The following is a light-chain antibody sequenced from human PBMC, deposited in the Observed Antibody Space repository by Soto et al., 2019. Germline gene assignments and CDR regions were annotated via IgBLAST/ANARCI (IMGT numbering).Light chain of an antibody. CDR3: QQHGTSPIT. CDR1: QTVIHNH. J-gene: IGKJ1*01. CDR2: GAS. Sequence: EIVLTQSPDTLSLSPGERATLSCRASQTVIHNHLAWHQQKPGQTPRLLVYGASSRATGIPDRFSGSGSGTDFTLTISRLEPEDFAVYYCQQHGTSPITFGKGTKVDIK. V-gene: IGKV3-20*01.